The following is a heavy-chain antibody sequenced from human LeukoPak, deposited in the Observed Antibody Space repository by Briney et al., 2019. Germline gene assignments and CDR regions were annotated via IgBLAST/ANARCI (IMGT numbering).Heavy chain of an antibody. D-gene: IGHD6-13*01. V-gene: IGHV3-48*04. CDR1: GFTFSSYS. J-gene: IGHJ4*02. Sequence: PGGSLRLSCAASGFTFSSYSMNWVRQAPGKGLEWVSYISSSSSTIYYADSVKGRFTISRDNAKNSLYLQMNSLRAEDTAVYYCARDERSSSLYYFDYWGQGTLVTVSS. CDR2: ISSSSSTI. CDR3: ARDERSSSLYYFDY.